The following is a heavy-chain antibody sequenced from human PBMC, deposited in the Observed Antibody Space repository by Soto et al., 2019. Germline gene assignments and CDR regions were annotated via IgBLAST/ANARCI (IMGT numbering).Heavy chain of an antibody. D-gene: IGHD2-2*01. J-gene: IGHJ4*02. CDR3: ARESRVNCSSTSCFLGFDY. CDR1: GFTFSSYW. Sequence: GGSLRLSCAASGFTFSSYWMSWVRQAPGKGLEWVANIKQDGSEKYYVDSVKGRFTISRDNAKNSLYLQMNSLRAEDTAVYYCARESRVNCSSTSCFLGFDYWGQGTLVTVSS. CDR2: IKQDGSEK. V-gene: IGHV3-7*01.